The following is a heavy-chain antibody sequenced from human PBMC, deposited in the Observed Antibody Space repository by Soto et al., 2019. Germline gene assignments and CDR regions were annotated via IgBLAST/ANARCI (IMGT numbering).Heavy chain of an antibody. CDR2: ISGSGGST. J-gene: IGHJ4*02. D-gene: IGHD3-22*01. V-gene: IGHV3-23*01. CDR3: AKMNYYDSSGYYFPVYFDY. Sequence: HPGGSLRLSCAASGFTFSSYAMSWVRQAPGKGLEWVSAISGSGGSTYYADSVKGRFTISRDNSKNTLYLQMNSLRAEDTAVYYCAKMNYYDSSGYYFPVYFDYWGQGTLVTVSA. CDR1: GFTFSSYA.